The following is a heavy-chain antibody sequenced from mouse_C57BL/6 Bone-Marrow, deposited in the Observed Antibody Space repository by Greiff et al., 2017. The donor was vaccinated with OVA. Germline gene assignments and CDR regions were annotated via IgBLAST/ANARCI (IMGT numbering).Heavy chain of an antibody. D-gene: IGHD2-12*01. J-gene: IGHJ3*01. CDR2: IDPSDSYT. Sequence: QVQLQQSGAELVMPGASVKLSCKASGYTFTSYWMHWVKQRPGQGLEWIGEIDPSDSYTNYNQKFKGKSTLTVDKSSSTAYMQLSSLTSEDSAVYYCARRAPVRGGFAYWGQGTLVTVSA. CDR1: GYTFTSYW. V-gene: IGHV1-69*01. CDR3: ARRAPVRGGFAY.